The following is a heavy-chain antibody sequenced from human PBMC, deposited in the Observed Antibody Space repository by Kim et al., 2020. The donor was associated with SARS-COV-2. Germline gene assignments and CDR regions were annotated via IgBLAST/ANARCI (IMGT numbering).Heavy chain of an antibody. CDR3: ASSIIMVRGPYGMDV. V-gene: IGHV4-4*07. J-gene: IGHJ6*02. D-gene: IGHD3-10*01. CDR1: GGSISSYY. Sequence: SETLSLTCTVSGGSISSYYWSWIRQPAGKGLEWIGRIYTSGSTNYNPSLKSRITMSVDTSKNQFSLKLSSVTAADTAVYYCASSIIMVRGPYGMDVWGQGTTVTVSS. CDR2: IYTSGST.